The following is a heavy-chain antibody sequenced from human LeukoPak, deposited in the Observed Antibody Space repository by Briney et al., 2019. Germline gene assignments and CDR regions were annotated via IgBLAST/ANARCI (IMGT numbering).Heavy chain of an antibody. Sequence: VASVKVSCKASGYTFTSYAMHWVRQAPGQRLEWMGWINAGNGNTKYSQEFQGRVTITRDTSDSTAYMELSSLRSEDMAVYYCARSGGSGWHGDFDYWGQGTLVTVSS. CDR2: INAGNGNT. CDR1: GYTFTSYA. D-gene: IGHD6-19*01. V-gene: IGHV1-3*03. J-gene: IGHJ4*02. CDR3: ARSGGSGWHGDFDY.